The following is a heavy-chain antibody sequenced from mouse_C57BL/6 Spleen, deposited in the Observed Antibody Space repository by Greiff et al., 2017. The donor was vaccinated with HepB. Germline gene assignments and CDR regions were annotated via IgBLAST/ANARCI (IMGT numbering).Heavy chain of an antibody. V-gene: IGHV1-42*01. CDR3: ARDYGSPFAY. D-gene: IGHD1-1*01. CDR1: GYSFTGYY. J-gene: IGHJ3*01. CDR2: INPSTGGT. Sequence: VQLQQSGPELVKPGASVKISCKASGYSFTGYYMNWVKQSPEKSLEWIGEINPSTGGTTYNQKFKAKATLTVDKSSSTAYMQLKSLTSEDSAVYYCARDYGSPFAYWGQGTLVTVSA.